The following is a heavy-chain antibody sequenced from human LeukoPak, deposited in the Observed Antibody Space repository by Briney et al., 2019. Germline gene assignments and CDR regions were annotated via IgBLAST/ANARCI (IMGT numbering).Heavy chain of an antibody. D-gene: IGHD6-13*01. V-gene: IGHV4-30-4*01. J-gene: IGHJ5*02. Sequence: SQTLSLTCTVSGGSISSGDYYWSWIRQPPGKGLEWIGYTYYSGSTYYNPSLKSRVTISVDTSKNQFSLKLSSVTAADTAVYYCAREVAAAGPNWFDPWGQGTLVTVSS. CDR3: AREVAAAGPNWFDP. CDR2: TYYSGST. CDR1: GGSISSGDYY.